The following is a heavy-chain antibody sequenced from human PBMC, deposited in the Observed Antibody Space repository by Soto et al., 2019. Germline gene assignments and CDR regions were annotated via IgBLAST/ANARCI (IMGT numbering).Heavy chain of an antibody. V-gene: IGHV3-74*03. CDR1: GFTFSSYW. CDR2: MNSDGSIT. CDR3: AREPLVNSAY. J-gene: IGHJ4*02. D-gene: IGHD2-21*01. Sequence: PGGSLRLSCAASGFTFSSYWTHWVRQAPGKGLVWVSRMNSDGSITTYADSVKGRFTVSRDNAKSMLYLQMDSLRAEDTALYYCAREPLVNSAYWGQGTLVTVSS.